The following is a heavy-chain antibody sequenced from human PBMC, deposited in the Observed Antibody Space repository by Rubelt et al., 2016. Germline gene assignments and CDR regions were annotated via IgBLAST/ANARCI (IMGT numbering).Heavy chain of an antibody. Sequence: GKGLEWVAVVSYDGGSKLYRDSVKGRFTISRDNSKNTLYLQMNSLRTEDTALYYCAKSDIAVADSGFDPWGQGTLVTVSS. D-gene: IGHD6-19*01. V-gene: IGHV3-30*18. CDR3: AKSDIAVADSGFDP. CDR2: VSYDGGSK. J-gene: IGHJ5*02.